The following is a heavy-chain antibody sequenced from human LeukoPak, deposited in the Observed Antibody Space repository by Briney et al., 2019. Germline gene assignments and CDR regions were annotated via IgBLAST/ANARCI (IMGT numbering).Heavy chain of an antibody. V-gene: IGHV1-18*01. CDR1: GYTFTSYG. CDR3: ARRDYDFWSGYYTSAFDI. J-gene: IGHJ3*02. CDR2: ISAYNGNT. Sequence: GASVKVSCKASGYTFTSYGISWVRQAPGQGLEWMGWISAYNGNTNYAQKLQGRVTMTTDTSTSTAYMELRSLRSDDTAVYYCARRDYDFWSGYYTSAFDIWGQGTMVTVSS. D-gene: IGHD3-3*01.